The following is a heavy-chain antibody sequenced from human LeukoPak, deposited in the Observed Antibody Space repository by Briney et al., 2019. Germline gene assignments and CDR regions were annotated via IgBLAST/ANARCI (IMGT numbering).Heavy chain of an antibody. CDR1: GFTFSSYA. CDR2: ISYDGSNK. CDR3: ARDNLGVAAY. V-gene: IGHV3-30*04. D-gene: IGHD6-13*01. Sequence: PGRSLRLSCAASGFTFSSYAMHWVRQAPGKGLEWVAVISYDGSNKYYADSVKGRFTISRDNSKNTQYLQMNSLRAEDTAVYYCARDNLGVAAYWGQGTLVTVSS. J-gene: IGHJ4*02.